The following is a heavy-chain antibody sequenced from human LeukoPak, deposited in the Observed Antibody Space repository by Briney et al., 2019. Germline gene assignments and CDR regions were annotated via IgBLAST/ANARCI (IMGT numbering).Heavy chain of an antibody. J-gene: IGHJ5*02. V-gene: IGHV3-21*05. D-gene: IGHD6-13*01. Sequence: GGSLRLSCAASGFTFSSYSMNWVRQAPGKGLEWVSYISSGSSYIYYADSVRGRFTISRDNAMNSLYLQMNSLRVEDTAVYYCARESGIAAALDLWGQGTLVTVSS. CDR3: ARESGIAAALDL. CDR1: GFTFSSYS. CDR2: ISSGSSYI.